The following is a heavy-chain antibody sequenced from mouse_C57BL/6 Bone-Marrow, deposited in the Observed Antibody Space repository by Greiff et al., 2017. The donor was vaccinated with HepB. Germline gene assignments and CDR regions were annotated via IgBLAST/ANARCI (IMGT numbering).Heavy chain of an antibody. CDR3: TTWVDGDAMDY. J-gene: IGHJ4*01. V-gene: IGHV14-4*01. CDR2: IDPEKGDT. CDR1: GFNIKDDY. D-gene: IGHD1-1*01. Sequence: VQLQQSGAELVRPGASVKLSCTASGFNIKDDYMHWVKQRPEQGLEWIGWIDPEKGDTEYASKFQGKATITADTSSNTAYLQLSSLTSEDTAVYYCTTWVDGDAMDYWGQGTSVTVSS.